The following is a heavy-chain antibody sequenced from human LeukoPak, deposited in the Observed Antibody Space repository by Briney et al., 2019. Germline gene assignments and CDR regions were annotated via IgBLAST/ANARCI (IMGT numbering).Heavy chain of an antibody. Sequence: ASVKVSCKASGYTFTGYYMHWVRQAPGQGLEWMGWINPNSGGTNYAQKFQGRVTMTRDTSISTAYMELSRLRSDDTAVYYCARGEGGNWNTLFDPWGQGTLVTVSS. CDR1: GYTFTGYY. J-gene: IGHJ5*02. CDR3: ARGEGGNWNTLFDP. V-gene: IGHV1-2*02. CDR2: INPNSGGT. D-gene: IGHD1/OR15-1a*01.